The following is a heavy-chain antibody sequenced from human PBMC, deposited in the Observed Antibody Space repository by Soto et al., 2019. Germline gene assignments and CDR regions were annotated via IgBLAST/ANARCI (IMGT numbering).Heavy chain of an antibody. CDR3: AKDMGGLGYYDSRAPFDY. CDR1: GFTFSSYA. CDR2: ISGSGGST. D-gene: IGHD3-22*01. V-gene: IGHV3-23*01. J-gene: IGHJ4*02. Sequence: PGGSLRLSCAASGFTFSSYAMSWVRQAPGKGLEWVSAISGSGGSTYYADSVKGRFTISRDNSKNTLYLQMNSLRAEDTAVYYCAKDMGGLGYYDSRAPFDYWGQGTLVTVSS.